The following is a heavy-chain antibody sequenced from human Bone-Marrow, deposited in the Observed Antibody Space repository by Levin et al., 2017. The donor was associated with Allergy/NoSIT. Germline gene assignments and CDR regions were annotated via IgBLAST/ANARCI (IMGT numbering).Heavy chain of an antibody. Sequence: SQTLSLTCSVSAEPKRNIYWTLIRPSPGKGLEWIGNLNYGGGTNYNPSFSGRITISSDASANQFSLRVSSLTSADTGIYYCVRDRDFSSTASGSRDGGMDVWGQGTSVTVSS. CDR1: AEPKRNIY. CDR3: VRDRDFSSTASGSRDGGMDV. D-gene: IGHD3-10*01. CDR2: LNYGGGT. V-gene: IGHV4-59*01. J-gene: IGHJ6*02.